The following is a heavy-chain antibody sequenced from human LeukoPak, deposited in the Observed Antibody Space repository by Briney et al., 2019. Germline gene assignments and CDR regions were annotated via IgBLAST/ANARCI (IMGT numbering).Heavy chain of an antibody. D-gene: IGHD2-2*01. J-gene: IGHJ4*02. V-gene: IGHV3-23*01. Sequence: GGSLRLSCAASGFTFSSYAMSWVRQAPGKGLEWVSAISGSGGSTYYADSVKGRFTISRDNSKNTLYLQMNSLRAEDTAVYYCARSIVVVPAAINYWGQGTLVTVSS. CDR3: ARSIVVVPAAINY. CDR2: ISGSGGST. CDR1: GFTFSSYA.